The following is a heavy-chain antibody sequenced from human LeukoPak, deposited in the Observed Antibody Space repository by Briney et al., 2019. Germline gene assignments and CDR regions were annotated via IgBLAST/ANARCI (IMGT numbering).Heavy chain of an antibody. V-gene: IGHV4-30-2*01. J-gene: IGHJ4*02. CDR1: GGSICSGGYS. D-gene: IGHD2-21*02. CDR2: IYHSGST. CDR3: AREATDLRAFDY. Sequence: SETLSLTCAVSGGSICSGGYSGSWIRQPPGKGLEWIGYIYHSGSTYYNPSLKSRVTISVDRSKNQFSLKLSSVTAADAAVYYCAREATDLRAFDYWGQGTLVTVSS.